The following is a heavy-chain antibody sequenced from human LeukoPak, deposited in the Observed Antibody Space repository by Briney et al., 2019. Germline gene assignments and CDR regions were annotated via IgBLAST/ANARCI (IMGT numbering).Heavy chain of an antibody. D-gene: IGHD3-3*01. CDR2: INHSGST. V-gene: IGHV4-34*01. Sequence: SETLSLTCAVYGGSFSGYYWSWIRQPPGKGLEWIGEINHSGSTNYNPSLKSRVTISVDTSKNQFSLKLSSVTAADTAVYYCARNRATDFWSGYNNNWFDPWGQGTLVTVSS. CDR3: ARNRATDFWSGYNNNWFDP. CDR1: GGSFSGYY. J-gene: IGHJ5*02.